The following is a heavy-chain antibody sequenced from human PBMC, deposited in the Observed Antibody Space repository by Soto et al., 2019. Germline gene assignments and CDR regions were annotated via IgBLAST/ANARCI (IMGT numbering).Heavy chain of an antibody. CDR3: ARASEVRWLQLRAAYYFDY. V-gene: IGHV1-2*02. CDR1: GYTFTGYY. CDR2: INPNSGGT. J-gene: IGHJ4*02. D-gene: IGHD5-12*01. Sequence: QVQLVQSGAEVKKPGASVKVSCKASGYTFTGYYMHWVRQAPGQGLERMGWINPNSGGTNYAQKFRGRVTMTRDTSISTAYMELSRLRSDDTAVYYCARASEVRWLQLRAAYYFDYWGQGTLVTVSS.